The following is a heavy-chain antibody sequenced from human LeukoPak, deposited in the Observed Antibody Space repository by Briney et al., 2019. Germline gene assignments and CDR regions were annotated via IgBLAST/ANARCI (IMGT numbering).Heavy chain of an antibody. V-gene: IGHV3-74*01. CDR1: GLTISDSW. J-gene: IGHJ4*02. CDR2: LASDESNK. D-gene: IGHD3-16*01. CDR3: ARDAGWGRLDS. Sequence: GGSLRLSCAASGLTISDSWIHWVRQAPGKGLMWVSRLASDESNKIYADSVKGRFTISRDNAKNTLYLQMNSLRVEDTGIYYCARDAGWGRLDSWGQGALVTVSS.